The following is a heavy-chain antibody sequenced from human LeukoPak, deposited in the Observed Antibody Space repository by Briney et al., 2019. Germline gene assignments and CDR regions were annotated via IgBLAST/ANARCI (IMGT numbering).Heavy chain of an antibody. CDR3: ARDFHSSGYYAFDI. D-gene: IGHD3-22*01. V-gene: IGHV4-59*12. CDR2: IYYSGST. Sequence: SSETLSLTCTVSGGSINSYYWSWIRQPPGKGLEWIGYIYYSGSTNYNPSLRSRVTISLDTSENQFSLKLSSVTAADTAVYYCARDFHSSGYYAFDIWGQGTMVIVSS. J-gene: IGHJ3*02. CDR1: GGSINSYY.